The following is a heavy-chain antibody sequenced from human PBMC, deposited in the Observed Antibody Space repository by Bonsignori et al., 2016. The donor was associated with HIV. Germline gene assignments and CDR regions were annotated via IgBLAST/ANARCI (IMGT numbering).Heavy chain of an antibody. J-gene: IGHJ4*02. V-gene: IGHV3-23*01. D-gene: IGHD1-26*01. CDR3: VKLVGTSNFDC. Sequence: VRQAPGKGLEWVSAVNGGGNTFYAESVKGRFTTSSDKSKNTVSLEMNSLRVEDTAVYYCVKLVGTSNFDCWGQGTLVTVSS. CDR2: VNGGGNT.